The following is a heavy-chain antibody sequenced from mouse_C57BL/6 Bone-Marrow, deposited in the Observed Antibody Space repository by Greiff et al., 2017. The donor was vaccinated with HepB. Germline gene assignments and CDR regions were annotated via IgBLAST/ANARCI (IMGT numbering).Heavy chain of an antibody. CDR3: TSSGPWDAMDD. CDR1: GYTFTSYW. J-gene: IGHJ4*01. V-gene: IGHV1-5*01. D-gene: IGHD3-1*01. CDR2: LYPGNSDT. Sequence: VQLQQSGPVLARPGASVKMSCKTSGYTFTSYWMHWVKQRPGQGLEWIGALYPGNSDTSYNQKLKGKAKLTAVTSASTAYMELSSLTNEDSAVYCCTSSGPWDAMDDWGQGTSVTVSS.